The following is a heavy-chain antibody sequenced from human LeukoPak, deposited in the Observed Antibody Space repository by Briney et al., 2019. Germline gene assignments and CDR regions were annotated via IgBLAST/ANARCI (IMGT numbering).Heavy chain of an antibody. CDR1: GFTFSSYS. Sequence: PGGSLRLSCAASGFTFSSYSMNWVRQAPGKGLEWVSSISSSSSYIYYADSVKGRFTISRDSAKNSLYLQMNSLRAEDTAVYYCARGVYDILTGYLTYFDYWGQGTLVTVSS. J-gene: IGHJ4*02. V-gene: IGHV3-21*01. CDR3: ARGVYDILTGYLTYFDY. CDR2: ISSSSSYI. D-gene: IGHD3-9*01.